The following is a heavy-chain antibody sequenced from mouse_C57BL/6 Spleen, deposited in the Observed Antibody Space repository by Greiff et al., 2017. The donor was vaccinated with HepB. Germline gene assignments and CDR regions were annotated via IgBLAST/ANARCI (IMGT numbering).Heavy chain of an antibody. CDR3: TRSTGSGGYYFDY. D-gene: IGHD4-1*02. Sequence: VQLVESGAELVRPGASVTLSCKASGYTFTDYEMHWVKQTPVHGLEWIGAIDPETGGTAYNQKFKGKAILTADKSSSTAYMELRSLTSEDSAVYYCTRSTGSGGYYFDYWGQGTTLTVSS. CDR1: GYTFTDYE. J-gene: IGHJ2*01. CDR2: IDPETGGT. V-gene: IGHV1-15*01.